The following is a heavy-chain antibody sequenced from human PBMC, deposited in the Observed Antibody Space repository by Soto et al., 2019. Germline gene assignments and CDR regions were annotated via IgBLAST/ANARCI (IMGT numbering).Heavy chain of an antibody. J-gene: IGHJ4*02. V-gene: IGHV3-9*01. CDR3: ASGRGYDILTGYYPYFDY. CDR2: ISWNSGSI. D-gene: IGHD3-9*01. CDR1: GFTFDDYA. Sequence: EVPLVESGGGLAQPGRSLRLSCAASGFTFDDYAMHWVRQAPGKGLEWVSGISWNSGSIGYADSVKGRFTISRDNAKKSLYLQINSLRAEDTALYYCASGRGYDILTGYYPYFDYWGQGTLVTVSS.